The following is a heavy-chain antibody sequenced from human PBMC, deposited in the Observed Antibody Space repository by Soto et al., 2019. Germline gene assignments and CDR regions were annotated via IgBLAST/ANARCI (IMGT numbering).Heavy chain of an antibody. CDR1: GGSISSYY. J-gene: IGHJ4*02. CDR2: IYYSGST. CDR3: ASSGYSYGSLYAPFDY. V-gene: IGHV4-59*01. D-gene: IGHD5-18*01. Sequence: GPGPPSSSETLSLTCTVSGGSISSYYWSWIRQPPGKGLEWIGYIYYSGSTNYNPSLKSRVTISVDTSKNKFSLKLSSVTAADTAVYYCASSGYSYGSLYAPFDYWGQGTLVTVSS.